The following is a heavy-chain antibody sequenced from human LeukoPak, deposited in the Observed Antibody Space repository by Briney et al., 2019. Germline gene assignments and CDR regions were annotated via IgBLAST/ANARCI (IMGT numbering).Heavy chain of an antibody. CDR3: AKSIGVVNNFDY. J-gene: IGHJ4*02. V-gene: IGHV3-23*01. CDR2: ISGSGGGT. CDR1: GFTFSNYG. Sequence: PGGSLRLSCAASGFTFSNYGMNWVRQAPGKGLEWVSGISGSGGGTYYADSVEGRFTISRDNSNNTLYLQMNSLRAEDTAVYYCAKSIGVVNNFDYWGQGTLVTVSS. D-gene: IGHD3-16*01.